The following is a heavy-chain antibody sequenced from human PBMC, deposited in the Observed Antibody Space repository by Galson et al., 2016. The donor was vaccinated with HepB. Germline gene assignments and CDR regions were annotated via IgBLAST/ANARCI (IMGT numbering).Heavy chain of an antibody. V-gene: IGHV4-59*01. CDR1: GVSITTYY. CDR3: GASQAGATTY. CDR2: AYYSGST. D-gene: IGHD1-26*01. Sequence: SETLSLTCTVSGVSITTYYWNWIRQSPGKGLEWLGYAYYSGSTKYNPSLRGRVTISVDTSKSQFSLKLTSVTAADTAVYYCGASQAGATTYGGQGSLVTVRS. J-gene: IGHJ4*02.